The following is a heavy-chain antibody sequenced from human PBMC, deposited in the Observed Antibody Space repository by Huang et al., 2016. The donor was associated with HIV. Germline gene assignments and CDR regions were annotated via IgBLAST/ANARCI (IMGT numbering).Heavy chain of an antibody. CDR1: GGSISGYS. J-gene: IGHJ6*02. CDR3: ARDHQSPYYDVLTASLFYYYYGMDV. V-gene: IGHV4-4*07. D-gene: IGHD3-9*01. Sequence: QVQLQESGPGLVKPSETLSLICTVSGGSISGYSWSWIRQPAGKGLEWLGHIYTSGNTNYNPSLKSRVTMSVDTSKNHFSLQLSSVTAADTAVYYCARDHQSPYYDVLTASLFYYYYGMDVWGQGTTVTVSS. CDR2: IYTSGNT.